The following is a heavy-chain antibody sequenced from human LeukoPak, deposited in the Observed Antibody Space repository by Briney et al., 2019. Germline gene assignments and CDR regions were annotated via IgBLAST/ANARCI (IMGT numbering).Heavy chain of an antibody. J-gene: IGHJ2*01. CDR2: IRSSSSDI. V-gene: IGHV3-11*03. Sequence: GGSLRLSCAASGFTFSDYHMSWIRKAPGKGLEWVSYIRSSSSDINYADSVSGRFTISRDNAKNSLYLQMNSLRAEDTAVYYCARAIAVSPWYFDLWGRGTLVTVSS. CDR3: ARAIAVSPWYFDL. D-gene: IGHD6-19*01. CDR1: GFTFSDYH.